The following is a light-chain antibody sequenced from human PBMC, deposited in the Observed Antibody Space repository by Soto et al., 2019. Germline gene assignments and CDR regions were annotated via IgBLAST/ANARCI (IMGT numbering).Light chain of an antibody. CDR3: SSYTSSLTVV. J-gene: IGLJ2*01. Sequence: QSALTQPASVSGSPGQSITISCTGTSSDVGGYNYVSWYQQHPGKAPKLMIYEVSNRPSGVSNRFSGSKSGNTAFLTISGLQAADEADYYCSSYTSSLTVVFGGGTKLTVL. V-gene: IGLV2-14*01. CDR2: EVS. CDR1: SSDVGGYNY.